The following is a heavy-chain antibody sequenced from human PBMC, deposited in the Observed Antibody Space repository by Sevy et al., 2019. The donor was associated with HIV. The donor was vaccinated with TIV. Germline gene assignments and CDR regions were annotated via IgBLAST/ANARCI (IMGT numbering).Heavy chain of an antibody. CDR3: TTFLGLVMMTTVTKTSSRSSQDSYYYYGMDV. V-gene: IGHV3-73*01. Sequence: GGSLRLSCAASGFTFSGSAMHWVRQASGKGLEWVGRIRSKANSYATAYAASVKGRFTISRDDSKNTAYLQMNSLKTEDTAVYYCTTFLGLVMMTTVTKTSSRSSQDSYYYYGMDVWGQGTTVTVSS. D-gene: IGHD4-4*01. CDR2: IRSKANSYAT. CDR1: GFTFSGSA. J-gene: IGHJ6*02.